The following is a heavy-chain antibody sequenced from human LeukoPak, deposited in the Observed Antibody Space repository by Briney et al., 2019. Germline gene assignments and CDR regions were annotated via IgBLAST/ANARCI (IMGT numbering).Heavy chain of an antibody. CDR1: GLTFSSCG. CDR2: ISYDGSKK. J-gene: IGHJ4*02. V-gene: IGHV3-30*18. D-gene: IGHD6-13*01. Sequence: GGSLRLSCAASGLTFSSCGMHGVRPAPGKGGEWVAVISYDGSKKYYADSVKGRFTISRDNSKNTLYLQMNSLRAEDTAVYYCAKDRSSSWTFDYWGQGTLVTVSS. CDR3: AKDRSSSWTFDY.